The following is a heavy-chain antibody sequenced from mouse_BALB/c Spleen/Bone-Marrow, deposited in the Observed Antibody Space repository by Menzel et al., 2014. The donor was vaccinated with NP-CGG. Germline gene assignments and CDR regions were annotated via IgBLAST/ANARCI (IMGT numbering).Heavy chain of an antibody. D-gene: IGHD2-1*01. CDR2: ILPGSGST. CDR3: ARVDGNHVGFAY. V-gene: IGHV1-9*01. Sequence: VQLQQSGAELMKPGASVKISCKATGYTFSSYWIEWVKRRPGHGLEWIGEILPGSGSTNYNEKFKGKATFTADTSSNTAYMQLSSLTSEDSAVYYCARVDGNHVGFAYWGQWTLVTVSA. J-gene: IGHJ3*01. CDR1: GYTFSSYW.